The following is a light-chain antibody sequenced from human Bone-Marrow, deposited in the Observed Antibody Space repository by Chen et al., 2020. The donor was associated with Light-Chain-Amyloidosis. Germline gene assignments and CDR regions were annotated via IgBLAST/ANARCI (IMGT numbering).Light chain of an antibody. CDR3: QSADSSGTYEVI. V-gene: IGLV3-25*03. J-gene: IGLJ2*01. CDR2: GDT. CDR1: ELPTKY. Sequence: SYELTQPPSVSVSPGQTARTTCSGDELPTKYAYWYQQKPGQAPVLGIHGDTERPSGISERFSGSSSGTTATLTISGVQAEDEADYHCQSADSSGTYEVIFGGGTKLTVL.